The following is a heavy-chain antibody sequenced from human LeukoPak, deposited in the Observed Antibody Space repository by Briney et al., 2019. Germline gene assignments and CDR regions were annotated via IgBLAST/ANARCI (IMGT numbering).Heavy chain of an antibody. Sequence: ASVKVSCKASGYTFNTYGISWVRQAPGQGLEWMGWISASSGDTNYAQKLQGRATMTTDTSTNTAYMELRSLTSDDTAIYYCARDDGIGSGSYSFDYWGQGTLVTVSS. J-gene: IGHJ4*02. CDR1: GYTFNTYG. V-gene: IGHV1-18*01. CDR2: ISASSGDT. CDR3: ARDDGIGSGSYSFDY. D-gene: IGHD3-10*01.